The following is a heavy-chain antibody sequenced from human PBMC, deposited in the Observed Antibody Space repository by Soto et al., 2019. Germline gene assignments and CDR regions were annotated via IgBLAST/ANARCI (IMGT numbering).Heavy chain of an antibody. CDR2: IKSKSDGGAI. D-gene: IGHD4-17*01. CDR3: TVYGGKGAFDS. Sequence: GGSLRLSCAASGFTFRNAWMSWVRQAPGKGLEWVGRIKSKSDGGAIDYAAPVKGRFILSRDDSKNMLYLQMNSLKTEDTAMYYCTVYGGKGAFDSWGQGTLVTVS. CDR1: GFTFRNAW. V-gene: IGHV3-15*01. J-gene: IGHJ4*02.